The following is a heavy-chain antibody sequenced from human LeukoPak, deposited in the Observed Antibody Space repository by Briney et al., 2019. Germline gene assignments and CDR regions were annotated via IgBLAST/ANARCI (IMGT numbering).Heavy chain of an antibody. D-gene: IGHD3-10*01. J-gene: IGHJ5*02. CDR3: ARQTYYYGSGRFYNAGNWFDP. V-gene: IGHV4-39*07. CDR1: GGSISSSSYY. CDR2: IYYSGST. Sequence: PSETLSLTCTVSGGSISSSSYYWGWIRQPPGKGLEWIGNIYYSGSTYYNPSLKSRVTISVDTSKNHFSLKLSSVTAADTAVYYCARQTYYYGSGRFYNAGNWFDPWGQGTLVTVSS.